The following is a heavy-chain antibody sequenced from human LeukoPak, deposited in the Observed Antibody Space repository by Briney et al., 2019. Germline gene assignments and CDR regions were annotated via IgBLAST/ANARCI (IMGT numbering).Heavy chain of an antibody. J-gene: IGHJ4*02. D-gene: IGHD4-17*01. V-gene: IGHV1-2*02. CDR1: GYTFTGYY. CDR3: ARDPTVTTRSDY. CDR2: INPNSGGT. Sequence: ASVKVSCKASGYTFTGYYMHWVRQAPGQGLEWMGWINPNSGGTNYAQKFQGRVTVTRDTSISTAYMELSRLRSDDTAVYYCARDPTVTTRSDYWGQGTLVTVSS.